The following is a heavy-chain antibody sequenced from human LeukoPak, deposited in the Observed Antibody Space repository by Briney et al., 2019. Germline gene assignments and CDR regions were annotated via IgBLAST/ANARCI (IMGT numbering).Heavy chain of an antibody. D-gene: IGHD3-22*01. J-gene: IGHJ4*02. Sequence: GGSLRLSCAASGFTFSGYWMHWVRQVPGKRLLWVSRISGDGTSTSYAESVKGRFTVSRDNAKNTLYLQMNSLRAEDSAVYYCGSAYYDPIGYWGQGTLVTVSS. CDR1: GFTFSGYW. CDR2: ISGDGTST. CDR3: GSAYYDPIGY. V-gene: IGHV3-74*01.